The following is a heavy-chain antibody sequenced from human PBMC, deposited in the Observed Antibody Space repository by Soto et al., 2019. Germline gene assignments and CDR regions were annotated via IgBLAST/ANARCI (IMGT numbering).Heavy chain of an antibody. Sequence: ASVKVSCKASGYTFTSYGISWVRQAPGQGLEWMGWISAYNGNTNYAQKLQGRVTMTTDTSTSTAYMELSSLRSEDTAVYYCATLAYYYDSSGYVLDYWGQGTLVTVSS. V-gene: IGHV1-18*01. CDR3: ATLAYYYDSSGYVLDY. J-gene: IGHJ4*02. D-gene: IGHD3-22*01. CDR1: GYTFTSYG. CDR2: ISAYNGNT.